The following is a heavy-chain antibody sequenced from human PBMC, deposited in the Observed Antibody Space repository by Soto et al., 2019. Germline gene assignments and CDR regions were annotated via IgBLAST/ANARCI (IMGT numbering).Heavy chain of an antibody. Sequence: QVQLVQSGAEVKKPGASVKVSCKASGYTFSSYGISWVRQAPGQGLEWMGWISAYNGNTHYAQKLQGRVTMTTDTSMSTAYMELRSLRSDDTAVYYCARDPAARPGWPPLDYWGQGTLVTVSS. V-gene: IGHV1-18*01. J-gene: IGHJ4*02. CDR3: ARDPAARPGWPPLDY. CDR2: ISAYNGNT. D-gene: IGHD6-6*01. CDR1: GYTFSSYG.